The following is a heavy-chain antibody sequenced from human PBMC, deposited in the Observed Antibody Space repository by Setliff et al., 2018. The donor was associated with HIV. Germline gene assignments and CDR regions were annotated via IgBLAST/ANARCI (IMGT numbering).Heavy chain of an antibody. CDR2: IYYGLRT. Sequence: PSETLSLTCAVSGGPISGYYWNWIRQPPGKGLEWIGFIYYGLRTNYSPSLKSRVTISADTSKNQFSLNLSSVTAADTAIYYCARLYYDSNGSFDSWGQGILVTVSS. CDR3: ARLYYDSNGSFDS. J-gene: IGHJ4*02. V-gene: IGHV4-59*08. CDR1: GGPISGYY. D-gene: IGHD3-22*01.